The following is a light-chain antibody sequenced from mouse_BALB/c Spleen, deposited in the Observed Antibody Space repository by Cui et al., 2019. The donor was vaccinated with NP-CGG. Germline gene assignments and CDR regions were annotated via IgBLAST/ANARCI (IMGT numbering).Light chain of an antibody. CDR3: ALWYSNHWV. CDR1: TGAVATNNY. Sequence: QAVLTQKSASTTSPGETVTLTCRSSTGAVATNNYANWVQEKPDHLFTGLIGGTNNRPPGVPARFSGSLIGDKAALTITGAQTEDEAIYFCALWYSNHWVFGGGTKLTVL. V-gene: IGLV1*01. J-gene: IGLJ1*01. CDR2: GTN.